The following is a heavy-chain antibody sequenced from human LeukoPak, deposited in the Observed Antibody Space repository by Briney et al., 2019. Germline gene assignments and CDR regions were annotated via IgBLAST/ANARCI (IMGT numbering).Heavy chain of an antibody. V-gene: IGHV3-23*01. Sequence: PGGSLRLSCAASGFTFSSYAMSWVRQAPGKGLEWVSVMSGSGGSTYYADSVKGRFTISRDNSKNTLYLQMNSLRAEDTAVYYCARSRSLWDGGSYDPHPQYFQHWGQGTLVTVSS. CDR1: GFTFSSYA. J-gene: IGHJ1*01. D-gene: IGHD1-26*01. CDR2: MSGSGGST. CDR3: ARSRSLWDGGSYDPHPQYFQH.